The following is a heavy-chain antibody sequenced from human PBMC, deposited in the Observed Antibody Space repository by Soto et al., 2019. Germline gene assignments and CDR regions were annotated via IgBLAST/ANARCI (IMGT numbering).Heavy chain of an antibody. CDR3: VRDYYGSGSTNWFDP. CDR1: GDSVSSNSAA. Sequence: SQPLSLTFAISGDSVSSNSAAWNWIRQSRSRGLGWLGRTYYRSKWYNDYAISVKSRMIINPDTSKNQFSLQLNSVTPEDTAVYYCVRDYYGSGSTNWFDPWGQGTLVTVS. D-gene: IGHD3-10*01. V-gene: IGHV6-1*01. CDR2: TYYRSKWYN. J-gene: IGHJ5*02.